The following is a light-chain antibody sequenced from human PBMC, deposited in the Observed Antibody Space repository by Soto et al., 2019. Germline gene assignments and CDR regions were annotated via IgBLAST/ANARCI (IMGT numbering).Light chain of an antibody. V-gene: IGLV3-1*01. CDR2: QDN. CDR3: QAWDSSTYV. CDR1: HLGDKY. J-gene: IGLJ1*01. Sequence: SYELTQPPSVSVSPGQTASITCSGDHLGDKYACWYQQKAGQSPVLLIYQDNKRPSGIPERFSGSNSGNTATLTISGTQAMDEADYYCQAWDSSTYVFGTGTKVTVL.